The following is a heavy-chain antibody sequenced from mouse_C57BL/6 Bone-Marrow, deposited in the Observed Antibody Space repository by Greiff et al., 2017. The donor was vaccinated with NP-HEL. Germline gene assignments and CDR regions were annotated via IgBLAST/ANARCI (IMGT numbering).Heavy chain of an antibody. J-gene: IGHJ2*01. CDR1: GYTFTSYG. D-gene: IGHD2-3*01. CDR3: ARGRWLLHY. V-gene: IGHV1-81*01. Sequence: QVQLKESGAELARPGASVKLSCKASGYTFTSYGISWVKQRTGQGLEWIGEIYPRSGNTYYNEKFKGKATLTADKSSSTAYMELRSLASEDSAVYFCARGRWLLHYWGQGTTLTVSS. CDR2: IYPRSGNT.